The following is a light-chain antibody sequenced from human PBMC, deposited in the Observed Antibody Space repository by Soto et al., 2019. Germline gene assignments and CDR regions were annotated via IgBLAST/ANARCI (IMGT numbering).Light chain of an antibody. J-gene: IGLJ1*01. CDR1: SXDTGRYVF. CDR2: EAT. CDR3: TSYTITSPYV. Sequence: LTQPASMSGSPGQSVTISCPGTSXDTGRYVFVAWYQHHPGKAPKLIIYEATKRPSGVSYRFSVSKSGNTASLTIAGLQAEDEADYYCTSYTITSPYVFGTGSNVTVL. V-gene: IGLV2-14*01.